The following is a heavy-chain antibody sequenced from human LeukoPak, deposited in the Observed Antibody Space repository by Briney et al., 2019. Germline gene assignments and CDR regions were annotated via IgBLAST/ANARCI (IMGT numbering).Heavy chain of an antibody. V-gene: IGHV4-39*07. D-gene: IGHD4-23*01. CDR1: GGSISSRSYY. CDR2: INHSGST. Sequence: SETLSLTCTVSGGSISSRSYYWSWIRQPPGKGLEWIGEINHSGSTNYNPSLKSRVTISVDTSKNQFSLKLSSVTAADTAVYYCARDYGGNVDYWGQGTLVTVSS. CDR3: ARDYGGNVDY. J-gene: IGHJ4*02.